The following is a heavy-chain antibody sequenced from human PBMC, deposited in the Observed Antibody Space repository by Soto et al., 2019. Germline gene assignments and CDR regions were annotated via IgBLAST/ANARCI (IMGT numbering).Heavy chain of an antibody. CDR1: GYTFTSYG. CDR2: ISAYNGNT. Sequence: ASVKVSCKASGYTFTSYGISWVRQAPGQGLEWMGWISAYNGNTNYAQKLQGRVTMTTDTSTSTAYMELRSLRSDDTAVYYCAFRNYDYVDYYGMDGRAQGTTVTGSS. CDR3: AFRNYDYVDYYGMDG. J-gene: IGHJ6*02. D-gene: IGHD3-16*01. V-gene: IGHV1-18*01.